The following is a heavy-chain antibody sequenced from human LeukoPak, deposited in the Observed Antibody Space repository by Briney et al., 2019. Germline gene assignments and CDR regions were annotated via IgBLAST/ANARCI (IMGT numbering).Heavy chain of an antibody. J-gene: IGHJ6*03. CDR1: GFSFSSYW. CDR2: IRQDESER. D-gene: IGHD3-10*01. CDR3: ARLSAYYYGSYFYYYMDV. V-gene: IGHV3-7*01. Sequence: GGSLRLSCEGSGFSFSSYWMTWVRQLPGKGPEWVANIRQDESERYFADSVKGRFTISRDNAKKSVYLHMSSLRAEDTALYYCARLSAYYYGSYFYYYMDVWGKGTTVTVSS.